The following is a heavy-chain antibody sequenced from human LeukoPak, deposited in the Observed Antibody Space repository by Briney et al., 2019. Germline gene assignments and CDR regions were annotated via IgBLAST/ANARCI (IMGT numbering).Heavy chain of an antibody. Sequence: SETLSLTCTVSGGSISSSSYYWGWIRQPPGKGLEWIGSIYYSGSTYYNPSLKSRVTISVDTSNNQFSLKLSSVTAADTAVYYCARVRGYYYDSSGPFDYWGQGTLVTVSS. V-gene: IGHV4-39*07. J-gene: IGHJ4*02. CDR3: ARVRGYYYDSSGPFDY. D-gene: IGHD3-22*01. CDR1: GGSISSSSYY. CDR2: IYYSGST.